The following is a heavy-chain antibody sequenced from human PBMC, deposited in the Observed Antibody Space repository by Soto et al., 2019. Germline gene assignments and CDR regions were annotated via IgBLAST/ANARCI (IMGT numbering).Heavy chain of an antibody. V-gene: IGHV4-30-4*01. CDR1: GGSISSGDYY. CDR3: ARCASSCSLGF. J-gene: IGHJ4*02. CDR2: IYYSGST. D-gene: IGHD2-15*01. Sequence: QVELQESGPGLAKPSQTLSLTCTVSGGSISSGDYYWSWIRQPPGKGLEWIGYIYYSGSTYYNPSLMSRVTISVATSKNQFSLNLSSVTAADTAVYYCARCASSCSLGFWGQGTLVTVSS.